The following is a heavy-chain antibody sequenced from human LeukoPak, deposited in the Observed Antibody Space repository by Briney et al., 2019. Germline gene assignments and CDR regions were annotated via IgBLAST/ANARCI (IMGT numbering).Heavy chain of an antibody. CDR1: GYTFPSYG. Sequence: ASVKVSCKASGYTFPSYGIRWVRQAWGQGLEWMGWISDYNGNTNYAQKLQGRVTMTTDTSTSTAYMELRSLRSDDTAVYYCASGTAMVFPDAFDIWGQVTMVTVSS. CDR3: ASGTAMVFPDAFDI. J-gene: IGHJ3*02. D-gene: IGHD5-18*01. V-gene: IGHV1-18*01. CDR2: ISDYNGNT.